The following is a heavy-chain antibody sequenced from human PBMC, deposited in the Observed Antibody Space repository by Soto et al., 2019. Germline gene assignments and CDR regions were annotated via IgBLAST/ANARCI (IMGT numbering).Heavy chain of an antibody. Sequence: ASVKVSCKASGYTFTNYAIHWVRQAPGQSLEWMGWINAGNGNTKYSQKFQDRVTLSTDTSANTAYMDLRSLRSEDTAVYYCARASGSSYWFDPWGQGTLVTVSS. J-gene: IGHJ5*02. CDR2: INAGNGNT. CDR3: ARASGSSYWFDP. CDR1: GYTFTNYA. D-gene: IGHD1-26*01. V-gene: IGHV1-3*01.